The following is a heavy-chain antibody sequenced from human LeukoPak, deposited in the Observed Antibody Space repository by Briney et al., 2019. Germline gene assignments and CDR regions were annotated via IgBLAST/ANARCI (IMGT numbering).Heavy chain of an antibody. D-gene: IGHD2-8*01. J-gene: IGHJ6*03. Sequence: SVTVISQSTGYTFTSYAFTLVRHTTGQGLEYMGWMNPNGGNIGYAEKCECRVTIISNSSISTAYMDVSSLRSEDTAVYYCARGVYDDYYYYLDVWGKGTTVTVSS. CDR2: MNPNGGNI. V-gene: IGHV1-8*01. CDR3: ARGVYDDYYYYLDV. CDR1: GYTFTSYA.